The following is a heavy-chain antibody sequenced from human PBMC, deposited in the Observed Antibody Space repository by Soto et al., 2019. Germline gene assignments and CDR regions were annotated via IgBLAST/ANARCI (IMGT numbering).Heavy chain of an antibody. J-gene: IGHJ4*02. CDR3: TRERGSGSYS. CDR2: IRSKAYGGTT. Sequence: GTLRLSCTASVFTFGDYAMSWVRQAPGKGLEWVGFIRSKAYGGTTEYAASVKGRFTISRDDPKSIAYLQMNSLKTEDTAVYYCTRERGSGSYSWGQGTLVTVSS. D-gene: IGHD1-26*01. V-gene: IGHV3-49*04. CDR1: VFTFGDYA.